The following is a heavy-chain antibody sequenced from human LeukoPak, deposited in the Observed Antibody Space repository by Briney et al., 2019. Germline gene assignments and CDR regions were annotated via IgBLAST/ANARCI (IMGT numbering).Heavy chain of an antibody. CDR3: ATIRGDSSSWYVGDYFDY. V-gene: IGHV3-11*01. J-gene: IGHJ4*02. D-gene: IGHD6-13*01. CDR1: GFTFSDYY. CDR2: ISSSGSTI. Sequence: PGGSLRLSCAASGFTFSDYYMSWIRQAPGKGLEWVSYISSSGSTIYYADPVKGRFTISRDNAMNSLYLQMNSLRAEDTAVYYCATIRGDSSSWYVGDYFDYWGQGTLVTVSS.